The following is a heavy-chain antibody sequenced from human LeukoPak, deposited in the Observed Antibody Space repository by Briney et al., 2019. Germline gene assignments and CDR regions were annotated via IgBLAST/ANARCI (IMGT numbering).Heavy chain of an antibody. CDR3: ARDQAVAARRGYFDY. CDR1: GYTFTSYG. V-gene: IGHV1-18*01. J-gene: IGHJ4*02. D-gene: IGHD6-6*01. CDR2: ISAYNGNT. Sequence: GASVKVSCKASGYTFTSYGISWVRQAPGQGLEWMGWISAYNGNTNYAQKLQGRVTMTTDPSTSTAYMELRSLRSDDTAVYYCARDQAVAARRGYFDYWGQGTLVTVSS.